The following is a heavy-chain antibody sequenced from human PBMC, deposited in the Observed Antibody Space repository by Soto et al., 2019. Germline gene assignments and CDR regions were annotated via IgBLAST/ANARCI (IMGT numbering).Heavy chain of an antibody. J-gene: IGHJ6*03. CDR1: GGTFSSYT. V-gene: IGHV1-69*02. Sequence: QVQLVQSGAEVKKPGSSVKVSCKASGGTFSSYTISWVRQAPGQGRECMGRIIPILSIAKYAKKFQGRVTITAEQATSTAYMELSRLRSEHTTVYYCARGAGRGSGWHHYYYDTDGGGKGTAVTVCS. CDR3: ARGAGRGSGWHHYYYDTDG. CDR2: IIPILSIA. D-gene: IGHD6-19*01.